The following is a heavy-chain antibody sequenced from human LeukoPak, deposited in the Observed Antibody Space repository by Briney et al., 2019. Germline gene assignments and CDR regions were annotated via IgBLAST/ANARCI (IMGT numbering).Heavy chain of an antibody. D-gene: IGHD2-15*01. J-gene: IGHJ5*02. CDR1: GGTFSSYA. V-gene: IGHV1-69*13. CDR3: ARARCSGGSCYSLGWFDP. Sequence: SVNVSCEASGGTFSSYAISWVRQAPGQGLEWMGGIIPIFGTANYAQKLQGRVTITADESTSTAYMELSSLRSEDTAVYYCARARCSGGSCYSLGWFDPWGQGTLVTVSS. CDR2: IIPIFGTA.